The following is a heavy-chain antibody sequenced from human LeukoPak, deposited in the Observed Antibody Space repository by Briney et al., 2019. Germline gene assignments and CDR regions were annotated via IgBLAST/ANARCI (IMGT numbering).Heavy chain of an antibody. Sequence: GSLRLSCAASGFTFSSYWMHWVRQAPGKGLVWVSRINTDGSSTSYTDSVKGRFTISRDNSKNTLYLQMNSLRAEDTAVYYCARAGGYGDYVSFDYWGQGTLVTVSS. CDR1: GFTFSSYW. D-gene: IGHD4-17*01. CDR3: ARAGGYGDYVSFDY. CDR2: INTDGSST. V-gene: IGHV3-74*01. J-gene: IGHJ4*02.